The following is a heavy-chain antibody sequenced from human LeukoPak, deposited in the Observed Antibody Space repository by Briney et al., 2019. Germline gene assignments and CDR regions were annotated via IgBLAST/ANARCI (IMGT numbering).Heavy chain of an antibody. Sequence: GGSLRRSCAASGFTFSSYTMSWVRHAPGNGLKWFSAISGSGGSTYYADSVKGRFTISRDNSKNTLYLQMNSLRAEDTAVYYCAKGRYSSSGYFDYWGQGTLVTVSS. CDR2: ISGSGGST. J-gene: IGHJ4*02. CDR1: GFTFSSYT. V-gene: IGHV3-23*01. CDR3: AKGRYSSSGYFDY. D-gene: IGHD6-13*01.